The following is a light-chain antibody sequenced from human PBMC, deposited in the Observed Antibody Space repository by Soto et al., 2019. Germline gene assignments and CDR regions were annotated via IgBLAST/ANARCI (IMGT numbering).Light chain of an antibody. CDR2: EVS. Sequence: QSVRTQPASVSGSPGQSITISCTGTSSDVGGYNYVSWYQQHPGKAPKLMIYEVSNRPSGVSNRFSGSKSGNTASLTIPGLQAEDEADYYCSSYTSSSTFYVFGTGTKVTVL. CDR3: SSYTSSSTFYV. CDR1: SSDVGGYNY. V-gene: IGLV2-14*01. J-gene: IGLJ1*01.